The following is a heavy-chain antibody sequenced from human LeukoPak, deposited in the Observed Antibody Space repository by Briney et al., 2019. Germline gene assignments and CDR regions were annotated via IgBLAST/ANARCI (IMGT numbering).Heavy chain of an antibody. CDR2: ISYDGSNK. V-gene: IGHV3-30*18. Sequence: GGSLRLSCAASGFTFSSYGMHWVRQAPGKGLEWVAVISYDGSNKYYADSVKGRFTISRDNSKNTLYLQMNSLRADDTAVYYCAKVANYGDPRYYGMDVWGQGTTVTVSS. CDR3: AKVANYGDPRYYGMDV. D-gene: IGHD4-17*01. J-gene: IGHJ6*02. CDR1: GFTFSSYG.